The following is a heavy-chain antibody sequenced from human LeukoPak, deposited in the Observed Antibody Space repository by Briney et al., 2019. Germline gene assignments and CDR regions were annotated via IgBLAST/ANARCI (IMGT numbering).Heavy chain of an antibody. CDR3: AKERSHLINYFDY. Sequence: GGSLRLSCAASGFTFSSYGMHWVRQAPGKGLEWVAVISYDGSNKYYADSVKGRFTISRDNSKNTLYLQMNSLRAEDTAVYYCAKERSHLINYFDYWGQGTLVTVSS. V-gene: IGHV3-30*18. CDR2: ISYDGSNK. J-gene: IGHJ4*02. D-gene: IGHD3-16*01. CDR1: GFTFSSYG.